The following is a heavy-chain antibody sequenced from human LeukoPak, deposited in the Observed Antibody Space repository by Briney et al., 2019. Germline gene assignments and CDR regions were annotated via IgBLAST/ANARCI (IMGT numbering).Heavy chain of an antibody. D-gene: IGHD6-19*01. CDR3: ARDYKQWLVDP. CDR2: INPSGGST. CDR1: GYTFTSYY. J-gene: IGHJ5*02. Sequence: ASVKVSCKASGYTFTSYYMHWVRQAPGQGLEWMGMINPSGGSTSYAQKFQGRVTMTRDTSTSTVYMELSSLRSEDTAVYYCARDYKQWLVDPWGQGTLVTVSS. V-gene: IGHV1-46*01.